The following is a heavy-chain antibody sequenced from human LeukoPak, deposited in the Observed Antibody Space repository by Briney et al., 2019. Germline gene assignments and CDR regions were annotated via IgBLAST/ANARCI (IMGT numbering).Heavy chain of an antibody. D-gene: IGHD6-19*01. V-gene: IGHV4-4*07. CDR3: ARRNSSGWTDVYYYGMDV. CDR2: IYTSGST. Sequence: PSETLSLTCTVSGGSISSYYWSWIRQPAGKGLEWIGRIYTSGSTNYNPSLKSRVTISVDTSKNQFSLKLSSVTAADTAVYYCARRNSSGWTDVYYYGMDVWGQGTMVTVSS. CDR1: GGSISSYY. J-gene: IGHJ6*02.